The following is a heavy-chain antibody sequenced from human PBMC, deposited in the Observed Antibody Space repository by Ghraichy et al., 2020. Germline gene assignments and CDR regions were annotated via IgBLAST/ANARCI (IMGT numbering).Heavy chain of an antibody. CDR2: ISYDGSYK. J-gene: IGHJ4*02. Sequence: LSLTCAASGLIFINYAMHWVRQAPGRGLEWVAIISYDGSYKFYADSVKGRFTISRDNSKSSLYLQMNSLKPEDTAVYYCARAHDYVWGSFRPLDYWGQGTLVTVSS. V-gene: IGHV3-30*04. CDR3: ARAHDYVWGSFRPLDY. CDR1: GLIFINYA. D-gene: IGHD3-16*02.